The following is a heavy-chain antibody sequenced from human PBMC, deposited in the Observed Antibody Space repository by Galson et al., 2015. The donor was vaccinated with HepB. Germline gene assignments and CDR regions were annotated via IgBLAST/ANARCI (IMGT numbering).Heavy chain of an antibody. D-gene: IGHD2-21*01. V-gene: IGHV3-30-3*01. CDR1: GFTFSHFA. Sequence: SLRLSCAGSGFTFSHFAIHWVRQAPGKGLEWVALLSSDGSRQFHADSVKGRFTIPRDNSKNTLYLQMNSLRPEDTAVYYCARAGVHREFDPWGQGTLVTVSS. J-gene: IGHJ5*02. CDR2: LSSDGSRQ. CDR3: ARAGVHREFDP.